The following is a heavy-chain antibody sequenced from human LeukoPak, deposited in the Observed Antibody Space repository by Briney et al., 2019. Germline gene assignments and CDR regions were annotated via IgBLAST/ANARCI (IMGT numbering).Heavy chain of an antibody. V-gene: IGHV4-34*01. CDR3: ARHFGGPYSSFFMGKYYFDY. Sequence: SETLSLTCTVSGGSISSYYWSWIRQPPGKGLEWIGEINHSGSTNYNPSLKSRVTISVGTSKNQFSLKLSSVTAADTAVYYCARHFGGPYSSFFMGKYYFDYWGQGTLVTVSS. J-gene: IGHJ4*02. D-gene: IGHD6-6*01. CDR1: GGSISSYY. CDR2: INHSGST.